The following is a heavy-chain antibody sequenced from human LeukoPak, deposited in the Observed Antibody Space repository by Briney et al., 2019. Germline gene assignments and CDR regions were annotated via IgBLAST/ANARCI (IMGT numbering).Heavy chain of an antibody. Sequence: PGGSLRLSCAASGFTFSSYSMNWVRQAPGKGLEWVSSISSSSSYIYYADSVKGRLTISRDNSKNTLYLQMNSLRGEDTAVYYCAKDARRVRDIGVVFGRGRGYMDVWGKGTTATISS. CDR3: AKDARRVRDIGVVFGRGRGYMDV. CDR2: ISSSSSYI. J-gene: IGHJ6*03. D-gene: IGHD2-15*01. V-gene: IGHV3-21*06. CDR1: GFTFSSYS.